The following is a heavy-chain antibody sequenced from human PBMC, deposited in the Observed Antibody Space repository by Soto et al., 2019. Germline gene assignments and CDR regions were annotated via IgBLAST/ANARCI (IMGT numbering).Heavy chain of an antibody. CDR1: GGAMSSSSYF. D-gene: IGHD2-21*02. Sequence: SETLYRPCNVTGGAMSSSSYFWGWIRRPPGKGLEWIGSIYYSGSTYYNPSLKSRVTVSVDTSKNQFSLKLSSVTAADTAVYYCARHPSDFWFDPWGQGTLVT. CDR3: ARHPSDFWFDP. J-gene: IGHJ5*02. CDR2: IYYSGST. V-gene: IGHV4-39*01.